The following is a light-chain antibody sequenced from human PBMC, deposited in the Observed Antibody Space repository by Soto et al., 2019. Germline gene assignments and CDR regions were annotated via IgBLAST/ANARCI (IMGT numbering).Light chain of an antibody. CDR2: DVI. Sequence: QSALTQPRSVSGSLGRSVTISCTGTSSDVGAYDFVSWYQQNPGKAPRLIIFDVIKRPSGVPDRFSGSKSGNTASLTISGLQPEDEADYHCSSYAGSHTYEVFGGGTKVTVL. CDR1: SSDVGAYDF. CDR3: SSYAGSHTYEV. V-gene: IGLV2-11*01. J-gene: IGLJ3*02.